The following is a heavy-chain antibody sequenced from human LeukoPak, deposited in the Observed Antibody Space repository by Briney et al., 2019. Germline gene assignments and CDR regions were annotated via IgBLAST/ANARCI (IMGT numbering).Heavy chain of an antibody. CDR2: INPSGGVT. CDR3: ARRYCSGVSCYPDY. V-gene: IGHV1-2*02. CDR1: GYMFTGYY. D-gene: IGHD2-15*01. Sequence: ASVKVSCKASGYMFTGYYMHWVRQAPGQGLEWMGWINPSGGVTKYAQKFQGRVTMTRDTSISTAYMELSRLTSDDTAVYFCARRYCSGVSCYPDYWGQGTLVTVSS. J-gene: IGHJ4*02.